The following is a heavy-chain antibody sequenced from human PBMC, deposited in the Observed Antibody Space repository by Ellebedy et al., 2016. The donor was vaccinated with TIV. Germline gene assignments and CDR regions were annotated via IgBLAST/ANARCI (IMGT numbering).Heavy chain of an antibody. CDR2: IAGSGAVT. CDR3: ARDPALPRGRFDT. V-gene: IGHV3-23*01. CDR1: GFTFRNSA. J-gene: IGHJ5*02. Sequence: PGGSLRLSCAASGFTFRNSAMSWVRQAPGEGLEWVSSIAGSGAVTYYAASVQGRFTISGDTSKNTLYLQMNSLRAEDTAVYYCARDPALPRGRFDTWGQGTLVTVSS.